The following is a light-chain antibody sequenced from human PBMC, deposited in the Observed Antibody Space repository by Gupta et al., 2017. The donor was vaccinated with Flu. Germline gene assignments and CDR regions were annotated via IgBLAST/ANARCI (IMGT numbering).Light chain of an antibody. J-gene: IGLJ3*02. CDR2: LNSDGSH. CDR1: SGHSSYA. V-gene: IGLV4-69*01. Sequence: QLVLTQSHSASASLRASVKLTCTLSSGHSSYAIAWHQQQPEKGPRYLMKLNSDGSHSKGDGIPDRFSGSSSGAERYLTIPSLQSEDEADYYCQTWGTGIHVFGGGTKLTVL. CDR3: QTWGTGIHV.